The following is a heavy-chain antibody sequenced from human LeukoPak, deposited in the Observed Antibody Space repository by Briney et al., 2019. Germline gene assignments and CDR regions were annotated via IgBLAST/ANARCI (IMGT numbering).Heavy chain of an antibody. D-gene: IGHD1-26*01. CDR2: IKQDGSEK. CDR3: ARATTTRGSAFDY. CDR1: GFTFSNYW. J-gene: IGHJ4*02. Sequence: GGSLRLSCAASGFTFSNYWMSWVRQAPGKGLEWVANIKQDGSEKYYVDSVKGRFTISRDNAKSSLFLQMNSLRAEDTAVYYCARATTTRGSAFDYWGQGTLVTVSS. V-gene: IGHV3-7*05.